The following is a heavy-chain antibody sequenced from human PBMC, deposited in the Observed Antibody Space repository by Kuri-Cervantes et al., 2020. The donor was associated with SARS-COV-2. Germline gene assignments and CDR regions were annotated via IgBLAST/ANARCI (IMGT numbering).Heavy chain of an antibody. V-gene: IGHV3-30*03. Sequence: GESLKISCAASGFTFSSYGMHWVRQAPGKGLEWVAVISYDGSNKYYADSMKGRFTISRDNSKNTLYLQMNSLRAEDTAVYYCARHYAFDRFHKWGQGTQVTVSS. CDR3: ARHYAFDRFHK. J-gene: IGHJ4*02. CDR1: GFTFSSYG. CDR2: ISYDGSNK. D-gene: IGHD3-9*01.